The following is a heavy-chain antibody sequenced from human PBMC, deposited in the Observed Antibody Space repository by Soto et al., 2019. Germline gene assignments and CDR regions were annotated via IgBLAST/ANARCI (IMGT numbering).Heavy chain of an antibody. Sequence: SETLSLTCTVSGGSISSYYWSWIRQPPGKGLEWIGYIYYSGSTNYNPSLKSRVTISVDTSKNQFSLKLSSVTAADTAVYYCARDVTVVVPXAIRGFTVEYYGMDVWGQGTKVTVS. CDR2: IYYSGST. CDR1: GGSISSYY. V-gene: IGHV4-59*01. CDR3: ARDVTVVVPXAIRGFTVEYYGMDV. J-gene: IGHJ6*02. D-gene: IGHD2-2*02.